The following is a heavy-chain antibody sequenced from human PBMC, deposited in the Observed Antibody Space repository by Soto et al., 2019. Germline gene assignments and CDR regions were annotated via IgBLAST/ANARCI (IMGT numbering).Heavy chain of an antibody. J-gene: IGHJ6*02. Sequence: GGSLRLSCAASGFTFSSYGMHWVRQAPGKGLEWVAVISYDGSNKYYADSVKGRFTISRDNSKNTLYLQMNSLRAEDTAVYYCAKDIEIGYSSGWGADYYYYGMDVWGQGTTVTVSS. V-gene: IGHV3-30*18. CDR1: GFTFSSYG. D-gene: IGHD6-19*01. CDR2: ISYDGSNK. CDR3: AKDIEIGYSSGWGADYYYYGMDV.